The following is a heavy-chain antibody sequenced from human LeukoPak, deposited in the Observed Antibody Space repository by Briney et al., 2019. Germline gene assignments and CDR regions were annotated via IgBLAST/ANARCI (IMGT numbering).Heavy chain of an antibody. CDR1: GGSISSGSYY. V-gene: IGHV4-61*02. D-gene: IGHD6-13*01. CDR2: IYTSEST. CDR3: ARESYSSSSCIDY. Sequence: SQTLSLTCTVSGGSISSGSYYWSWIRQPAGKGLEWIGRIYTSESTNYNPSLKSRVTISVDTPKNQFSLKLSSVTAADTAVYYCARESYSSSSCIDYWGQGTLVTVSS. J-gene: IGHJ4*02.